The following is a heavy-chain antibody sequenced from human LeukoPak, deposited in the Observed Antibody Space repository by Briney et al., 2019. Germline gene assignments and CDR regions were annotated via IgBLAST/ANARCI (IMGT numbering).Heavy chain of an antibody. CDR3: ARDIPRNRYYYDSRVSPLDY. Sequence: ASVKVSCKASGYTFTGYYMHWLRQAPGQGLEWMGWIIPNSGGTNYAQKFQGRVTMTRDTSISTAYMELSRLRSDDTAVYYCARDIPRNRYYYDSRVSPLDYWGQGTLVTVSS. CDR2: IIPNSGGT. D-gene: IGHD3-22*01. J-gene: IGHJ4*02. V-gene: IGHV1-2*02. CDR1: GYTFTGYY.